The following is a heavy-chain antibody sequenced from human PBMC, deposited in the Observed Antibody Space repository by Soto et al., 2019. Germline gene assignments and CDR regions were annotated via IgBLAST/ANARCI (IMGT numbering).Heavy chain of an antibody. D-gene: IGHD6-13*01. V-gene: IGHV1-69*13. CDR2: IIPIFGTA. J-gene: IGHJ4*02. CDR3: ARDRPLKKQQNSAFDY. Sequence: SVKVSCKASGGTFSSYAISWVRQAPGQGLEWMGGIIPIFGTANYAQKFQGRVTITADESTSTAYMELSSLRSEDTAVYYCARDRPLKKQQNSAFDYWGQGTLVTVSS. CDR1: GGTFSSYA.